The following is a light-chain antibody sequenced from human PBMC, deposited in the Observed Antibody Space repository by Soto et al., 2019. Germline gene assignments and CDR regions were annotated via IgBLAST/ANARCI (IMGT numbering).Light chain of an antibody. CDR1: SSNIGTNY. J-gene: IGLJ3*02. CDR2: DNS. CDR3: GTWDSDLSAAV. V-gene: IGLV1-51*01. Sequence: QSVLTQPPSVSAAPGQKVTISCSGSSSNIGTNYVSWYQQLPGRAPKLVIFDNSKRPSGIPDRFSGSKSGSSATLGVTGLQTGDEADYYCGTWDSDLSAAVFGGGTKLTVL.